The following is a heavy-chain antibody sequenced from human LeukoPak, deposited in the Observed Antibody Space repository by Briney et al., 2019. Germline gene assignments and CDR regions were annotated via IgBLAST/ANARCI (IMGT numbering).Heavy chain of an antibody. D-gene: IGHD2-21*01. CDR1: GGSISSYY. Sequence: KPSETLSLTCTVSGGSISSYYWSWIRQPPGKGLEWIGYIYYSGSTNYNPSLKSRVTISVDTSKNQFSLKLSSVTAADAAVYYCARIPRPNYYYYYGMDVWGQGTTVTVSS. V-gene: IGHV4-59*01. CDR2: IYYSGST. CDR3: ARIPRPNYYYYYGMDV. J-gene: IGHJ6*02.